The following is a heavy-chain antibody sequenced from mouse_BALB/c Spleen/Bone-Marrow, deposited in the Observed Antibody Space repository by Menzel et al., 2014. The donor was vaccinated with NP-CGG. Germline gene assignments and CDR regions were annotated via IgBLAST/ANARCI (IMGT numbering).Heavy chain of an antibody. Sequence: QVQLKDSGPELVRPGVSMKISCKGSGYTFTDYAMHWVKQSHAKSLEWIGVISTYSGNTNYNQKFKGKATMTVDKSSSTAYLELARLTSEDSAIYYCASPIYYGNYEGFAYWGQGTLVTVSA. V-gene: IGHV1-67*01. CDR2: ISTYSGNT. CDR3: ASPIYYGNYEGFAY. CDR1: GYTFTDYA. D-gene: IGHD2-1*01. J-gene: IGHJ3*01.